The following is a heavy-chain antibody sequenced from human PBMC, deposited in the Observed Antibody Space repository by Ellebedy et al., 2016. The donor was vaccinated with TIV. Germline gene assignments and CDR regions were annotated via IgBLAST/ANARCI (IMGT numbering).Heavy chain of an antibody. J-gene: IGHJ4*02. CDR1: GGSVSTTKYY. D-gene: IGHD3-9*01. CDR3: ARIDPWQPIDD. Sequence: MPSETLSLTCGVSGGSVSTTKYYWAWIRQPPGKGLEWIGSVYYSGSPYYNPSFNSRVTLSADTSKNQFSLNLRTVSAADTGVYYCARIDPWQPIDDWGQGILVSVSS. V-gene: IGHV4-39*01. CDR2: VYYSGSP.